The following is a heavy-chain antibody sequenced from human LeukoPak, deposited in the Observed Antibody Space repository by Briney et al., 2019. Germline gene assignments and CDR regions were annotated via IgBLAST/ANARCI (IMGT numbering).Heavy chain of an antibody. D-gene: IGHD5-12*01. CDR1: GGTFSSYT. V-gene: IGHV1-69*04. CDR2: IIPILGIA. CDR3: ARDRSPHGYSGYDTSY. J-gene: IGHJ4*02. Sequence: RSSVKVSCKASGGTFSSYTISWVRQAPGQGLEWMGRIIPILGIANYAQKFQGRVTITADKSTSTAYMELSSLRSEDTAVYYCARDRSPHGYSGYDTSYWGQGTRVTVSS.